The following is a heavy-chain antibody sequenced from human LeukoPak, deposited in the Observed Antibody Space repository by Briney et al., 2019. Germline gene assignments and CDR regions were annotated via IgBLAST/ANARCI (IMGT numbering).Heavy chain of an antibody. CDR2: IIPIFGTA. D-gene: IGHD4-23*01. V-gene: IGHV1-69*05. Sequence: ASVKVSCKASGGTFSSYAISWVRQAPGQGLEWMGGIIPIFGTANYAQKFQGRVTITTDESTSTAYMELSSLRSEDTAVYYCARASDYGGNSVANYFDYWGQGTLVTVSS. CDR1: GGTFSSYA. CDR3: ARASDYGGNSVANYFDY. J-gene: IGHJ4*02.